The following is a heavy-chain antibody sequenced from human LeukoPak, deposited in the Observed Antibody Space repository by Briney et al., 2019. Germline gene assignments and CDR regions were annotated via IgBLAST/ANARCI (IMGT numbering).Heavy chain of an antibody. CDR1: GYTFTSYA. D-gene: IGHD3-10*01. CDR2: INAGNGNT. V-gene: IGHV1-3*01. Sequence: ASVKVSCKASGYTFTSYAMHWVRQAPGQRLEWMGWINAGNGNTKYSQKFQGRVTITRDTSASTAYMELSSLRSEDTAVYYCAREYYYGSGSSPYYYGMDVWGQGTTVTVSS. CDR3: AREYYYGSGSSPYYYGMDV. J-gene: IGHJ6*02.